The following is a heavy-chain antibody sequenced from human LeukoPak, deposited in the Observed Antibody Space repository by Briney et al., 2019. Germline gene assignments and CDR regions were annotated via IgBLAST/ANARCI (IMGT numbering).Heavy chain of an antibody. CDR1: GYTLTGYY. V-gene: IGHV1-2*02. CDR3: ARGCSSGSSYYFDY. Sequence: ASVKVSCKASGYTLTGYYMHWMRQAPGQGLEWMGWIIPDSGGTYYAQKFQGRVTMTRDTSISTAYMELSRLRPDDTAVYYCARGCSSGSSYYFDYWGQGTLVTVSS. CDR2: IIPDSGGT. J-gene: IGHJ4*02. D-gene: IGHD2-2*01.